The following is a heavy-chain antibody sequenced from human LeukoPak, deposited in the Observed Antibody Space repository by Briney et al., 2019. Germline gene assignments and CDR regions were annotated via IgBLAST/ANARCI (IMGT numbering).Heavy chain of an antibody. CDR1: GFTFTSYA. Sequence: GGSLRLSCAASGFTFTSYAMSWVRQAPGKGLEWVSAISGSGGSTYYADSVKGRFTISSDNSKNTLYLQMNSLRAEDTAVYYCANRGAEVGATVAPGDYWGQGTLVTVSS. V-gene: IGHV3-23*01. CDR2: ISGSGGST. D-gene: IGHD1-26*01. CDR3: ANRGAEVGATVAPGDY. J-gene: IGHJ4*02.